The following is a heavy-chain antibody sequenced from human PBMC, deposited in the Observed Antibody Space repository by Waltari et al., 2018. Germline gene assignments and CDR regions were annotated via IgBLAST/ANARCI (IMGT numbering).Heavy chain of an antibody. J-gene: IGHJ4*02. CDR1: VFTVTNYY. CDR2: IYSAVTT. CDR3: ARGNTASLDY. D-gene: IGHD2-21*02. Sequence: HLVESGGGLIQPGGSLRLSCAASVFTVTNYYMSWVRQAPGRGLECVSVIYSAVTTYYADSVKGRCTISRDTFRNTLYLQMDNLRPDDTAVYYCARGNTASLDYWGQGTLVTVSS. V-gene: IGHV3-53*01.